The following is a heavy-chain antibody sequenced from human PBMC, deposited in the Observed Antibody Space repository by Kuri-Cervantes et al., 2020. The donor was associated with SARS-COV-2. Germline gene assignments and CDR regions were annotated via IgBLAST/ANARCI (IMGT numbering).Heavy chain of an antibody. V-gene: IGHV4-34*01. Sequence: GSLRLSCAVYGWSFSGYYWSWIRQPPGKGLEWIGEINHSGSTNYNPSLKSRVTISVDTSKNQFSLKLSSVTAADTAVYYCARGLEWGCADYWGQGTLVTVSS. D-gene: IGHD3-3*01. CDR1: GWSFSGYY. J-gene: IGHJ4*02. CDR3: ARGLEWGCADY. CDR2: INHSGST.